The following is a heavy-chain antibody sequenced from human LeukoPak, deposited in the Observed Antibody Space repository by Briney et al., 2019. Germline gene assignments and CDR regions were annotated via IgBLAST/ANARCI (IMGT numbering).Heavy chain of an antibody. V-gene: IGHV3-33*01. D-gene: IGHD6-13*01. CDR1: GFAFSRSG. CDR2: VWYDGSNK. CDR3: ARDPKYSNSWFFDY. J-gene: IGHJ4*02. Sequence: GGSLRLSCAASGFAFSRSGMHWVRQAPGKGLEWVAVVWYDGSNKLYADSVKGRFTIFRDNSNNTLYLQMNSLRAEDTAVYYCARDPKYSNSWFFDYWGQGTLVTVSS.